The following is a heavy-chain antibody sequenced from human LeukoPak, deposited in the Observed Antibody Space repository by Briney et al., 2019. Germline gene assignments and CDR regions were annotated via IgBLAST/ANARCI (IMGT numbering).Heavy chain of an antibody. V-gene: IGHV4-4*02. D-gene: IGHD5-24*01. Sequence: SETLSLTCAVSGDSMTSNNWWSWVRQPPGKGLDWIGDIYHTGRTNYNPSLKSRVTISVDKSKKQFSLKLDSVTAADTAVYYCARGTEADGTFMFDFWGQGTLVTVSS. CDR3: ARGTEADGTFMFDF. J-gene: IGHJ4*02. CDR2: IYHTGRT. CDR1: GDSMTSNNW.